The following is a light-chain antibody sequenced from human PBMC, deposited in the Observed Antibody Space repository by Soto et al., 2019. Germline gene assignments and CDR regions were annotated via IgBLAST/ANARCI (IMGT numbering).Light chain of an antibody. J-gene: IGKJ1*01. CDR1: QSINSW. CDR3: QQYESYPWT. Sequence: DIQMTQSPPTLSASVGDRVTITCRASQSINSWLAWYQQKPGKAPKLLIYKASSFEGGVPSRFSGSGSGTEFTLTISSLQPDDFATYYCQQYESYPWTFGQGTKVEIK. V-gene: IGKV1-5*03. CDR2: KAS.